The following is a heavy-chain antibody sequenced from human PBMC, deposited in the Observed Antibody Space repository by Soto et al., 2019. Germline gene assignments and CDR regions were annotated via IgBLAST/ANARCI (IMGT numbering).Heavy chain of an antibody. CDR1: GYSFTSYW. J-gene: IGHJ3*01. Sequence: PGESLKISCKGSGYSFTSYWIGWVRQMPGKGLEWMGIIYPGDSDTRYSPSFQGQVTISADKSISTAYLQWSSLKASDTAMYYCAKDLAPYYFDSSGYLISVGAFELWGQGTMVTVSS. D-gene: IGHD3-22*01. CDR3: AKDLAPYYFDSSGYLISVGAFEL. CDR2: IYPGDSDT. V-gene: IGHV5-51*01.